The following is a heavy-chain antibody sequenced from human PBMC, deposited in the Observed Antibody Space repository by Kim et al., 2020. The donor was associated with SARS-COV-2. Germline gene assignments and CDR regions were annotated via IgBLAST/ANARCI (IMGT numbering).Heavy chain of an antibody. J-gene: IGHJ1*01. CDR1: GFTFSSYG. Sequence: GVSLRLSCAASGFTFSSYGMHWVRQAPGKGLEWVAVISYDGSNKYYADSVKGRFTISRDNSKNTLYLQMNSLRAEDTAVYYCAKEDIRGVTREEYFQHWGQGTLVTVSS. CDR2: ISYDGSNK. CDR3: AKEDIRGVTREEYFQH. D-gene: IGHD3-10*01. V-gene: IGHV3-30*18.